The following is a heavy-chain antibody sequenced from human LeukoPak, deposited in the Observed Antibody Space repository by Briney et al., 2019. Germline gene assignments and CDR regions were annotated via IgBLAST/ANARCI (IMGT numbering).Heavy chain of an antibody. V-gene: IGHV3-64D*06. D-gene: IGHD6-13*01. CDR2: ISSEGKTT. CDR3: VKDRWVDH. CDR1: GFIFSPYA. Sequence: GGSLRLSCSASGFIFSPYAMHWFRQAPGKGLEYVSSISSEGKTTYYADSVKGRFTISRDNSKNALYLQMSSLRPEDTAVYYCVKDRWVDHWGQGTLVTVSS. J-gene: IGHJ4*02.